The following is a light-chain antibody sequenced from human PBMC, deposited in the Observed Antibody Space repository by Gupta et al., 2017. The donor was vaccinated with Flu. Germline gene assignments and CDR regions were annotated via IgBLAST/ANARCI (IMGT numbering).Light chain of an antibody. CDR3: GTWDSSLSAVV. CDR2: ENN. CDR1: SSNIGNNY. V-gene: IGLV1-51*02. J-gene: IGLJ2*01. Sequence: QSVLTQPPSVSAAPGQKVPLPCSGSSSNIGNNYVSWYQQLPGTAPKLLIYENNKRPSGIPDRFSGSKSGTSATLGITGLQTGDEADYYCGTWDSSLSAVVFGGGTKLTVL.